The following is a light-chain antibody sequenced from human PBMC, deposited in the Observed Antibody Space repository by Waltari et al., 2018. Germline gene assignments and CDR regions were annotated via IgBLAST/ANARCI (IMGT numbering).Light chain of an antibody. CDR2: YDS. V-gene: IGLV3-21*04. Sequence: SYVLTQPPSVSVAPGETARITCGGDNIGSYSVHWYQQKQGQAPVLVIFYDSDRPSGIPERFSGSNSGNTATLTISRVEAGDDANYYCQVWHAAIDPGVFGTGTEVTV. CDR1: NIGSYS. CDR3: QVWHAAIDPGV. J-gene: IGLJ1*01.